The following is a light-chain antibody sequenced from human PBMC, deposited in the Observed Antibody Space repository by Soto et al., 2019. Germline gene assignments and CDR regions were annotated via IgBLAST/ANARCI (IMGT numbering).Light chain of an antibody. V-gene: IGKV3-20*01. CDR2: GAS. CDR1: QSVSSSF. Sequence: EIVLTQSPGTLSLSPGERATLSCRASQSVSSSFLAWYQQKPDQAPRLLIYGASSRATGIPDRFSGSGSGTDFTLTITRLEPEDFAVYYCKQYGSSPLTFGQGTKVEIK. J-gene: IGKJ1*01. CDR3: KQYGSSPLT.